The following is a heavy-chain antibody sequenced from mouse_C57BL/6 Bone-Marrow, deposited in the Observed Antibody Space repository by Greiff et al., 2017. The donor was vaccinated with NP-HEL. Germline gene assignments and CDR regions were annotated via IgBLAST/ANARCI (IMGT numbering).Heavy chain of an antibody. Sequence: EVKVEESGGGLVKPGGSLKLSCAASGFTFSSYAMSWVRQTPEKRLEWVATISDGGSYTYYPDNVKGRFTISRDNAKNNLYLQMSHLKSEDTAMYYCARDGDGSYWYFDVWGTGTTVTVSS. CDR3: ARDGDGSYWYFDV. CDR2: ISDGGSYT. V-gene: IGHV5-4*01. J-gene: IGHJ1*03. D-gene: IGHD1-1*01. CDR1: GFTFSSYA.